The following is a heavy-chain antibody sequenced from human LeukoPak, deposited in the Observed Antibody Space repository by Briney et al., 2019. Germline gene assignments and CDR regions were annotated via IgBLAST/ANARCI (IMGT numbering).Heavy chain of an antibody. CDR1: GGSISSSSYY. CDR3: ARRKLWYSSGSHGRFDP. J-gene: IGHJ5*02. Sequence: SETLSLTCTVSGGSISSSSYYWGWIRQPPGKGLEWIGSIYYSGSTYYNPSLKSRVTISVDTSKNQFSLKLSSVTAADTAVYYCARRKLWYSSGSHGRFDPWGQGTLVTVSS. V-gene: IGHV4-39*07. D-gene: IGHD6-19*01. CDR2: IYYSGST.